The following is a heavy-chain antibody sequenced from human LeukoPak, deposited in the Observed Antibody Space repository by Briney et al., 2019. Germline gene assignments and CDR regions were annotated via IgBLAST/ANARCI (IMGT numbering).Heavy chain of an antibody. D-gene: IGHD6-19*01. V-gene: IGHV4-59*01. CDR1: GGSISGYY. CDR3: ARERVAVAGRTIDY. Sequence: SETLSLTCTVSGGSISGYYWSWIRQPPGKGLEWIGYIYYSGSTNYNPSLKNRVTISVDTSKNQFSLRLRSVTAADTAVYYCARERVAVAGRTIDYWGQGTLVTVSS. J-gene: IGHJ4*02. CDR2: IYYSGST.